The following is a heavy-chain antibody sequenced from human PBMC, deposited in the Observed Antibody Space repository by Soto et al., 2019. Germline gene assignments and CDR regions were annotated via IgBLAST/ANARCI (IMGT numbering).Heavy chain of an antibody. J-gene: IGHJ4*02. D-gene: IGHD3-3*01. V-gene: IGHV4-39*01. CDR2: MYYSGST. Sequence: SETLSLTCTVSGGSITSTSYYWAWIRQPPGKGLEWIGSMYYSGSTYYNPSLKSRVTMSVDTSKNQFSLRLRSVTAADTAVYYCARSSSRAFRSLEWVDTLDCWGPGTPVTVSS. CDR1: GGSITSTSYY. CDR3: ARSSSRAFRSLEWVDTLDC.